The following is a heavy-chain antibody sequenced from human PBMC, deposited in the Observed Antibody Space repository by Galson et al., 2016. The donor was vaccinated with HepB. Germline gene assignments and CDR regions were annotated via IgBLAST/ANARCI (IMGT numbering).Heavy chain of an antibody. V-gene: IGHV3-23*01. Sequence: SLRLSCAASGFPFSRFALSWVRQAPEKGLEWVSSITGRGGSTFFADSVKGRFNVSRDNSKSTLYLQMNSLRAEDTAVYYCAKERPSMGQWRALDVWGQGTTVTVSS. D-gene: IGHD6-19*01. CDR1: GFPFSRFA. CDR2: ITGRGGST. J-gene: IGHJ6*02. CDR3: AKERPSMGQWRALDV.